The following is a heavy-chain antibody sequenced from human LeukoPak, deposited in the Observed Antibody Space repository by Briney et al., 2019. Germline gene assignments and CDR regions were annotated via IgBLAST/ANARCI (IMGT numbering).Heavy chain of an antibody. CDR2: FDPEDGET. CDR3: ATWRGYSSSWYHFDY. CDR1: GYTHTELS. D-gene: IGHD6-13*01. J-gene: IGHJ4*02. Sequence: ASVKVSCKVSGYTHTELSMHWVRQAPGKGLEWMGGFDPEDGETTYAQKFQGRVTMTEDTSTDTAYMELSSLRSEDTAVYYCATWRGYSSSWYHFDYWGQGTLVTVSS. V-gene: IGHV1-24*01.